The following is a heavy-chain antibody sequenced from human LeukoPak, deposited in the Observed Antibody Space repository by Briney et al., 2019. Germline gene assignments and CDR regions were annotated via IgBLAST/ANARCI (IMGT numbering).Heavy chain of an antibody. D-gene: IGHD6-13*01. CDR1: GFTFSIYW. CDR2: ISWNSGSI. CDR3: AKDIGGSSWSHLIYGMDV. J-gene: IGHJ6*02. Sequence: GGSLRLSCVASGFTFSIYWMSWVRQAPGKGLEWVSGISWNSGSIGYADSVKGRFTISRDNAKNSLYLQMNSLRAEDTALYYCAKDIGGSSWSHLIYGMDVWGQGTTVTVSS. V-gene: IGHV3-9*01.